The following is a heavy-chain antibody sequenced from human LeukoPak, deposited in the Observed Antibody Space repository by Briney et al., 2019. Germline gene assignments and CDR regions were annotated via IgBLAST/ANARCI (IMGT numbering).Heavy chain of an antibody. Sequence: SVKVSCKASGGTFSSYATSWVRQAPGQGLEWMGGIIPIFGTANYAQKFQGRVTITADESTSTAYMELSSLRSEDTAVYYCARDVGILRYFDWLYYYYGMDVWGQGTTVTVSS. CDR3: ARDVGILRYFDWLYYYYGMDV. CDR2: IIPIFGTA. V-gene: IGHV1-69*13. J-gene: IGHJ6*02. CDR1: GGTFSSYA. D-gene: IGHD3-9*01.